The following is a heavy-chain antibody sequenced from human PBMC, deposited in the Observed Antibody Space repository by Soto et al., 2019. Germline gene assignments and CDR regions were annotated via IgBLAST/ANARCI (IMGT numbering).Heavy chain of an antibody. J-gene: IGHJ5*02. CDR3: ARGQQLVANWLDP. D-gene: IGHD6-6*01. CDR2: ISSTGSTP. Sequence: VGSLRLSCAASGFPFSDSYMAWIRQAPGKGLEVIATISSTGSTPYYADSVKGRFTISRDNAQNSLYLEMNNLRAEDTAVYYCARGQQLVANWLDPWGQGILVTVSS. V-gene: IGHV3-11*01. CDR1: GFPFSDSY.